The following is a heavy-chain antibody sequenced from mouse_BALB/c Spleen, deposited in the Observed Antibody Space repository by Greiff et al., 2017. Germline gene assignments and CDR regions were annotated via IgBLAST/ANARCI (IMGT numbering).Heavy chain of an antibody. CDR3: ARSGDYDTWFAY. D-gene: IGHD2-4*01. CDR1: GFTFSSFG. Sequence: DVMLVESGGGLVQPGGSRKLSCAASGFTFSSFGMHWVRQAPEKGLEWVAYISSGSSTIYYADTVKGRFTISRDNPKNTLFLQMTSLRSEDTAMYYCARSGDYDTWFAYWGQGTLVTVSA. J-gene: IGHJ3*01. CDR2: ISSGSSTI. V-gene: IGHV5-17*02.